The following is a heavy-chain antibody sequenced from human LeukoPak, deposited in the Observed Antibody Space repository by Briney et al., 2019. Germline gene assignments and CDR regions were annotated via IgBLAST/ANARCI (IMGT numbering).Heavy chain of an antibody. CDR3: ARHGDDYGD. CDR2: IYYSGST. Sequence: SETLSLTCTVPGGSISSSSYYWGWIRQPPGKGLEWIGSIYYSGSTYYNPSLKSRVTISVDTSKNQFSLKLSSVTAADTAVYYCARHGDDYGDWGQGTLVTVSS. CDR1: GGSISSSSYY. V-gene: IGHV4-39*01. D-gene: IGHD4-17*01. J-gene: IGHJ4*02.